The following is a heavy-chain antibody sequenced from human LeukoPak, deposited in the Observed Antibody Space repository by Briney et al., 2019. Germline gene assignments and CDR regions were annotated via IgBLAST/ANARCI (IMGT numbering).Heavy chain of an antibody. D-gene: IGHD3-10*01. V-gene: IGHV4-4*07. Sequence: SETLSLTCTVSAGSFSTYFWSWVRQPAGKGLEWIGRISVSGSPDYNPSLKSRVTISVDTSENQFSLKLSSVTAADTAVYYCARYVVYGSGKYYFDYWGQGTLVTVSS. CDR3: ARYVVYGSGKYYFDY. J-gene: IGHJ4*02. CDR2: ISVSGSP. CDR1: AGSFSTYF.